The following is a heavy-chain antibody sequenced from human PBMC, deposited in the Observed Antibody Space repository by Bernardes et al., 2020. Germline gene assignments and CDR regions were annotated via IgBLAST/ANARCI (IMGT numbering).Heavy chain of an antibody. V-gene: IGHV3-33*08. Sequence: GGSLTLSCAASGFTFSSYGMHWVRQAPGKGLEWVAAIWYDGSNKYYADSVKGRFTISRDNSKNTLYLQMNSLRAEDTAVYYCARDRNYYDSGDAFDIWGQGTMVTVSS. D-gene: IGHD3-22*01. CDR2: IWYDGSNK. J-gene: IGHJ3*02. CDR1: GFTFSSYG. CDR3: ARDRNYYDSGDAFDI.